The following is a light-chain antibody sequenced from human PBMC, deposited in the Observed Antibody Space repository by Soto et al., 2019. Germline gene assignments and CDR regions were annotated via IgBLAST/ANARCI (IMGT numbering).Light chain of an antibody. CDR3: SSFTSGSTYA. CDR1: SSDVDGYNY. J-gene: IGLJ1*01. V-gene: IGLV2-14*01. Sequence: QSALTQPASVSGSPGQSITISCTGTSSDVDGYNYVSWYQQHPGKAPKLMMYDVSNRPSGVSNRFSGSKSGNTASLTISGLQAEDEADYYCSSFTSGSTYAFGSGTRSPS. CDR2: DVS.